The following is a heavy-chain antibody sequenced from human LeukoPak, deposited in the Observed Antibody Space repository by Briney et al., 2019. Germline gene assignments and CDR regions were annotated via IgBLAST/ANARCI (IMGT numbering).Heavy chain of an antibody. D-gene: IGHD3-22*01. J-gene: IGHJ4*02. Sequence: WASVKVSCKASGYTFTSYYMHWVRQAPGQGLEWMGIINPSGGSTSYAQKFQGRVTMTRDTSTSTVYMELSSLRSEDTAVYYCARDRGDSSGYYPPPFDYWGQGTLVTVSS. CDR1: GYTFTSYY. CDR3: ARDRGDSSGYYPPPFDY. V-gene: IGHV1-46*01. CDR2: INPSGGST.